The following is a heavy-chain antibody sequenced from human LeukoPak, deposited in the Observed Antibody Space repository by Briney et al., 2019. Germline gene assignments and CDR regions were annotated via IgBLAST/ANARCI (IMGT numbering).Heavy chain of an antibody. CDR1: GYTFTGYY. CDR3: ARRRSSIAARDAFDI. V-gene: IGHV1-2*02. CDR2: INPNSGST. J-gene: IGHJ3*02. D-gene: IGHD6-6*01. Sequence: ASVKVSCKASGYTFTGYYMHWVRQAPGQGLEWMGWINPNSGSTNYAQKFQGRVTMTRDTSISTAYMELSRLRSDDTAVYYCARRRSSIAARDAFDIWGQGTMVAVSS.